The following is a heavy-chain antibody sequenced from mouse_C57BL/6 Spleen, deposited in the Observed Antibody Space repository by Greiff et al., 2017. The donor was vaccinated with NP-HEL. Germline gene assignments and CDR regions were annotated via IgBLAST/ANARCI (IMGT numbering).Heavy chain of an antibody. V-gene: IGHV1-50*01. CDR3: ARRSTWYFDY. CDR2: IDPSDSYT. CDR1: GYTFTSYW. Sequence: VQLKESGAELVKPGASVKLSCKASGYTFTSYWMQWVKQRPGQGLEWIGEIDPSDSYTNYNQKFKGKATLTVDTSSSTAYMQLSSLTSEDSAVYYCARRSTWYFDYWGQGTTLTVSS. D-gene: IGHD1-1*01. J-gene: IGHJ2*01.